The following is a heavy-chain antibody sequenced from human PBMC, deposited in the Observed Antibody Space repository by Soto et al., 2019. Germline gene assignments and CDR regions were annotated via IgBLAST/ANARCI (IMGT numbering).Heavy chain of an antibody. CDR1: GSTFSNYG. V-gene: IGHV3-33*01. CDR3: ARDGGGHDPSDIDS. CDR2: IWYDGSNK. Sequence: VQLVESGGGVVQPGRSLRLSCAASGSTFSNYGMHWVRQAPGKGPEWVAVIWYDGSNKYYGESVKGRLSISRDNSKNTLYLDLNGLRTEDTAVYYCARDGGGHDPSDIDSWCQGNLVIVPS. D-gene: IGHD3-16*01. J-gene: IGHJ4*02.